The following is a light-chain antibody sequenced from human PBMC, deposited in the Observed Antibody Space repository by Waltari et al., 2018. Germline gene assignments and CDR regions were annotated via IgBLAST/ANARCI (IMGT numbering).Light chain of an antibody. CDR3: QKYGTLPAT. V-gene: IGKV3-20*01. CDR1: QSVSRT. Sequence: EIVLTQSPGTLSLSTGERATLSCRASQSVSRTLAWYQQKPGQAPRLHIYDASSRATGIPDRFSGSGSGTDFSLTISRLEPEDFAVYYCQKYGTLPATFGQGTKVEIK. CDR2: DAS. J-gene: IGKJ1*01.